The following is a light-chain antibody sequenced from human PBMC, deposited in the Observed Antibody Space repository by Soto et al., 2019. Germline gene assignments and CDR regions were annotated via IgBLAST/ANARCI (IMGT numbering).Light chain of an antibody. V-gene: IGKV1-6*02. CDR1: QGIRND. CDR2: AAS. J-gene: IGKJ4*01. Sequence: AIQMTLFPSSLSASVGDRFTITCRASQGIRNDLGWYQQRPGKAPKLLIYAASSLQSGVPSRFSGSGSGADFTLTISSLQPEDFATYYCLQDYSYPLTFGEGTKVDIK. CDR3: LQDYSYPLT.